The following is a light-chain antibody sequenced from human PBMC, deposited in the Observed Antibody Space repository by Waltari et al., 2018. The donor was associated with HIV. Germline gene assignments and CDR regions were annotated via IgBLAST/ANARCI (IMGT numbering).Light chain of an antibody. J-gene: IGLJ3*02. CDR1: SSAIGAYAF. V-gene: IGLV2-8*01. Sequence: QSALTQPPSASGSLGQSVTISCPGSSSAIGAYAFVSWFQQHPHSAPKLLLYDVPSRPSTVSARFSGSRSGNTAFLTVAGLQPDDEATYFCSSYGDSLRVLFGGGTNVTVL. CDR2: DVP. CDR3: SSYGDSLRVL.